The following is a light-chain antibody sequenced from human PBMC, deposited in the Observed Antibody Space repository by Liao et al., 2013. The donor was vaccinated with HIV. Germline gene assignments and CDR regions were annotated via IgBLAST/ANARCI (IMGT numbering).Light chain of an antibody. J-gene: IGLJ3*02. CDR1: KLGDKY. V-gene: IGLV3-1*01. CDR3: QAWDSGSAWV. Sequence: SYALTQPPSVSVSPGQTASITCSGDKLGDKYACWYQQKPGQSPVLVIYQDTKRPSGIPQRFSGSNSGNTATLTISGTQALDEADYYCQAWDSGSAWVFGGGTKLTVL. CDR2: QDT.